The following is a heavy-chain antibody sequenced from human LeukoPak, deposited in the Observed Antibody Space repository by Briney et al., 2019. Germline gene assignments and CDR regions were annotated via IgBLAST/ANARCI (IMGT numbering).Heavy chain of an antibody. Sequence: SETLSLTCTVSDYSISSGYYWGWIRQPPGKGLEWIGSIYHSGSTYYNPSLKSRVTISVDTSKNQFSLKLSSVTAADTAVYYCARRITMIVGYRPEANWFDPWGQGTLVTVSS. CDR1: DYSISSGYY. CDR2: IYHSGST. CDR3: ARRITMIVGYRPEANWFDP. D-gene: IGHD3-22*01. J-gene: IGHJ5*02. V-gene: IGHV4-38-2*02.